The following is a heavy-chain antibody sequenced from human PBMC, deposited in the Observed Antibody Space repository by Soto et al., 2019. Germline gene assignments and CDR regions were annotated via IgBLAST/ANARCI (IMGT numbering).Heavy chain of an antibody. CDR1: GFTFSNYW. Sequence: EVQLVESGGGLVQPGGSLRLSCAASGFTFSNYWMHWVRQAPGKGLVWVSRINSDGSTTGNADSVKGRFIISRDNAKNTLYLQMNSLRAEDTAVYYCVRGSVYNWRGDYWGQGTLVTVSS. D-gene: IGHD1-20*01. CDR3: VRGSVYNWRGDY. CDR2: INSDGSTT. J-gene: IGHJ4*02. V-gene: IGHV3-74*01.